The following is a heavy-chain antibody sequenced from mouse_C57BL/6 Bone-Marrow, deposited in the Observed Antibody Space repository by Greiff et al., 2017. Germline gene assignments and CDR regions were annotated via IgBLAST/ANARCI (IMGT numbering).Heavy chain of an antibody. J-gene: IGHJ1*03. CDR2: INYDGSST. CDR1: GFTFSDYY. CDR3: ARTGGNPLYFDV. D-gene: IGHD2-1*01. Sequence: EVKVEESEGGLVQPGSSMKLSCTASGFTFSDYYMAWVRQVPEKGLEWVANINYDGSSTYYLDSLKSRFIISRDNAKNILYLQMSSLKSEDTATYYCARTGGNPLYFDVWGTGTTVTVSS. V-gene: IGHV5-16*01.